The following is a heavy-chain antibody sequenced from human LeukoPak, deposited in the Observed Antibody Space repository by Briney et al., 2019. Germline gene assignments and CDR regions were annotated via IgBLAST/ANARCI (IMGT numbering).Heavy chain of an antibody. CDR1: GGSISSYSYY. J-gene: IGHJ4*02. CDR2: LYYSGST. V-gene: IGHV4-39*01. D-gene: IGHD3-10*01. CDR3: ARYRFRGTMVRGARTTFDY. Sequence: SETLSLTCTVSGGSISSYSYYWGWIRQPPGKGLEWIGSLYYSGSTYYNPSLKSRVTISVDTSKNQFSLRLSSVTAADTAVYYCARYRFRGTMVRGARTTFDYWGQGTLVTVSS.